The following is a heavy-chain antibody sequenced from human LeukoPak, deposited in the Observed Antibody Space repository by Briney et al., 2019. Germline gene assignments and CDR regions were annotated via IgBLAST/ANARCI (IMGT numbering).Heavy chain of an antibody. V-gene: IGHV5-51*01. Sequence: GESLKISCKGSGYSFTSYWIGWVRQMPGKGLEWMGIIHPGDSDTRYSPSFQGQVTISADKSISTAYLQWSSLKASDTAMYYCARQQDPYYYDSSGYSYYFDYWGQGTPVTVSS. CDR3: ARQQDPYYYDSSGYSYYFDY. J-gene: IGHJ4*02. CDR2: IHPGDSDT. CDR1: GYSFTSYW. D-gene: IGHD3-22*01.